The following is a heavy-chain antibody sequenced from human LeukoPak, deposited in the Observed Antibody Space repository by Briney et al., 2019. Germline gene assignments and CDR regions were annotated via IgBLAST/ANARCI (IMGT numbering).Heavy chain of an antibody. CDR3: ARAGYYDSSGYSY. Sequence: GGSLRLSCAASGFTFSSYSMNWVRQAPGKGLEWVSSISSSSSYIYYADSVKGRFTISRDNAKNSLYLQMNSLRAEDAAVYYCARAGYYDSSGYSYWGQGTLVTVSS. V-gene: IGHV3-21*01. CDR1: GFTFSSYS. J-gene: IGHJ4*02. CDR2: ISSSSSYI. D-gene: IGHD3-22*01.